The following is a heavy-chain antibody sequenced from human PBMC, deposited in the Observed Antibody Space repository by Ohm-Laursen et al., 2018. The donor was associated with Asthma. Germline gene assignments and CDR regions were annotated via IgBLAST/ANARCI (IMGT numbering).Heavy chain of an antibody. Sequence: SLRLSCSASGFTFSDYYMSWIRQAPGKGLEWVSYISSSSSYTNYADSVKGRFTISRDNAKNSLYLQMNSLRAEDTAVYYCARNAYSSDWYFDLWGRGTLVTVSS. D-gene: IGHD6-19*01. V-gene: IGHV3-11*06. J-gene: IGHJ2*01. CDR3: ARNAYSSDWYFDL. CDR1: GFTFSDYY. CDR2: ISSSSSYT.